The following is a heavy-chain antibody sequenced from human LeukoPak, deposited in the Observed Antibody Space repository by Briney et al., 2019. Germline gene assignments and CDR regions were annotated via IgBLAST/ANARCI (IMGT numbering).Heavy chain of an antibody. J-gene: IGHJ4*02. D-gene: IGHD3-16*02. V-gene: IGHV4-34*01. CDR1: GGSFSGCY. CDR2: INHSGST. Sequence: KPSETLSLTCAVYGGSFSGCYWSWIRQPPGKGLEWIGEINHSGSTNYNPSLKSRVTISVDTSKNQFSLKLSSVTAADTAVYYCARGPYDYVWGSYRYFVYWGQGTLVTVSS. CDR3: ARGPYDYVWGSYRYFVY.